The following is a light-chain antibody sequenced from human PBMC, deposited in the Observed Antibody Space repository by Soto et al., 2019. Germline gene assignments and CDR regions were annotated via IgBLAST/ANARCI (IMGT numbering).Light chain of an antibody. CDR1: SSNIGAGYD. J-gene: IGLJ1*01. CDR3: QSYDSGLSGDV. V-gene: IGLV1-40*01. CDR2: GNT. Sequence: QSVLTQPPSVSGAPGQRVTISCTGSSSNIGAGYDVHWYQQLPGTAPKLLIYGNTNRPSGVPDRFSGSKSGTSASLAITGLQADDEADYYCQSYDSGLSGDVFGTGTKVTVL.